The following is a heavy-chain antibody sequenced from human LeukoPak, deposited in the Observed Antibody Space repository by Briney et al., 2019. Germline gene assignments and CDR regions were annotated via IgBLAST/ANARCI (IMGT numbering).Heavy chain of an antibody. CDR3: ARDYPSFDY. V-gene: IGHV3-64*04. CDR2: ISNNGGST. CDR1: GFTFSRFA. D-gene: IGHD3-16*02. J-gene: IGHJ4*02. Sequence: GGSLRLSCSVTGFTFSRFAMHWVRQAPGKGLEYVSTISNNGGSTYYADSVKGRFTISRDNSKNTLYLQMNSLRAEDTAVYYCARDYPSFDYWGQGTLVTVSS.